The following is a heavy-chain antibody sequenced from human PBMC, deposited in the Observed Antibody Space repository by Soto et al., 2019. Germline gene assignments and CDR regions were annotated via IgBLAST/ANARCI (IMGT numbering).Heavy chain of an antibody. D-gene: IGHD2-2*01. Sequence: EVQLLESGGGLVQPGGSLRLSCAASGFTFSSYAMSWVRQAPGKGLEWVSAISGSGGSTYYADSVKGRFTISRDNSKNTLYLQMNSLRAEDTAVYYCAKDPDPTKSYQLLDNWFDPWGQGTLVTVSS. CDR2: ISGSGGST. CDR1: GFTFSSYA. CDR3: AKDPDPTKSYQLLDNWFDP. V-gene: IGHV3-23*01. J-gene: IGHJ5*02.